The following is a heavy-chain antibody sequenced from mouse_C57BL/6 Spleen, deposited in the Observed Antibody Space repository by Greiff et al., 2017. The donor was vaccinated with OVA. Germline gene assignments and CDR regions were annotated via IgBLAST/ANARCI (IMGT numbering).Heavy chain of an antibody. CDR2: IDPSDSET. CDR3: ARFYYGSSPHYAMDY. J-gene: IGHJ4*01. CDR1: GYTFTSYW. D-gene: IGHD1-1*01. Sequence: VQLQQPGAELVRPGSSVKLSCKASGYTFTSYWMHWVKQRPIQGLEWIGNIDPSDSETHYNQKFKDKATLTVDKSSSTAYMQLSSLTSEDSAVYYCARFYYGSSPHYAMDYWGQGTSVTVSS. V-gene: IGHV1-52*01.